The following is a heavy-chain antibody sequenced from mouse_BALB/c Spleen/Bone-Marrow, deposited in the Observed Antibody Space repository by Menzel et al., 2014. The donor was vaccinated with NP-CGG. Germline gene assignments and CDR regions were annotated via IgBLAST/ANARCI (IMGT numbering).Heavy chain of an antibody. D-gene: IGHD2-3*01. V-gene: IGHV4-1*02. CDR3: ALLGFYEYFHV. CDR1: GFDFSRYW. J-gene: IGHJ1*01. Sequence: EVMLVESGGGLVQPGGSLKLSCAASGFDFSRYWMSWVRQVPGKGLEWIGEINPESSTINYTPSLKDKFIISRDNAKNTQYLQMSKVRSEDSALYCVALLGFYEYFHVWAAGTPVTVSS. CDR2: INPESSTI.